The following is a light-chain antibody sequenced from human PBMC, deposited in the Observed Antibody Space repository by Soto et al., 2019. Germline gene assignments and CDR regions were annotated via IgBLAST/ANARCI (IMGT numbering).Light chain of an antibody. CDR3: SSYITGSTPYVV. CDR2: DVS. CDR1: SSDVGGYNY. Sequence: QSALTQPASVSGSPGQSITISCTGTSSDVGGYNYVSWYRQHPGKAPKLLIYDVSNRPSGVSNRFSGSKSGNTASLTISGLQAEDEADYYCSSYITGSTPYVVFGGGTQLTVL. J-gene: IGLJ2*01. V-gene: IGLV2-14*03.